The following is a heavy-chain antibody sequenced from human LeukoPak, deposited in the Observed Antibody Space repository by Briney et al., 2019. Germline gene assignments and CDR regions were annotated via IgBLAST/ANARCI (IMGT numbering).Heavy chain of an antibody. Sequence: GRSLRLSCAASGFTFSSYAMHWVRQAPGKGLEWVAVISYDGSNKYYADSVKGRFTISRDNSKNTLYLQMNSLRAEDTAVYYCARDFPYSGSYGYWGQGTLVTVSS. CDR3: ARDFPYSGSYGY. V-gene: IGHV3-30-3*01. CDR1: GFTFSSYA. J-gene: IGHJ4*02. CDR2: ISYDGSNK. D-gene: IGHD1-26*01.